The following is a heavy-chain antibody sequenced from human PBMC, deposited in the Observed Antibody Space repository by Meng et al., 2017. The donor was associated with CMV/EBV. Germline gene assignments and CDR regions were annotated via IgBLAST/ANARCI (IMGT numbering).Heavy chain of an antibody. J-gene: IGHJ4*02. Sequence: ASVKVSCKASGYTFIDHYIHWVRQAPGQGLEWTGWINPDSGGTNYARKFQGRVTMTRDTSISTAYTELSRLTPDDTAVYYCARYRVDIVATTPFDYWGQGTLVTVSS. CDR3: ARYRVDIVATTPFDY. CDR1: GYTFIDHY. CDR2: INPDSGGT. D-gene: IGHD5-12*01. V-gene: IGHV1-2*02.